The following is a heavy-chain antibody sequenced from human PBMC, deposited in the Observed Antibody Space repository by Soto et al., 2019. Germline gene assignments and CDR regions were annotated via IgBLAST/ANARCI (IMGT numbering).Heavy chain of an antibody. D-gene: IGHD3-3*01. CDR3: ASDDPPYDSWSGPMNI. CDR2: IYYSGST. CDR1: GGSISSDY. J-gene: IGHJ4*02. Sequence: PSKTQSLTCTVSGGSISSDYWRWSRRPPGQGLEWIGYIYYSGSTNYNPSLKSRVTISVDTTKNQFYLKLISVTGADTAVYYCASDDPPYDSWSGPMNIWGQGTLVTVSS. V-gene: IGHV4-59*01.